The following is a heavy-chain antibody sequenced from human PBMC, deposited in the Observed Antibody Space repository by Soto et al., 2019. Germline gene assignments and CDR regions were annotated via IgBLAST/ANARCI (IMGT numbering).Heavy chain of an antibody. CDR1: GGSISSGGYY. D-gene: IGHD2-15*01. CDR3: ARAGYCSGGSCYDYYYYMDV. J-gene: IGHJ6*03. Sequence: PSETLSLTCTVSGGSISSGGYYWSWIRQHPGKGLEWIGYIYYSGSTYYNPSLKSRVTISVDTSKNQFSLKLSSVTAADTAVYYCARAGYCSGGSCYDYYYYMDVWGKGTTVTVSS. V-gene: IGHV4-31*03. CDR2: IYYSGST.